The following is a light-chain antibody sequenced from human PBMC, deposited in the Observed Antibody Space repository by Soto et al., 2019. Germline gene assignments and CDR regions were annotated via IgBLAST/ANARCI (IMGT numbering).Light chain of an antibody. Sequence: QSVLTQPPSVSAAPGQKVTISCSGSNSNIGANSVSWYQHLPGTAPKLVIYDDDKRPSGIPDRFSGSKSGTSATLDITGLQIGDEADYYCGTWHSTLSVEWVFGGGTQLTV. V-gene: IGLV1-51*01. CDR1: NSNIGANS. CDR2: DDD. J-gene: IGLJ3*02. CDR3: GTWHSTLSVEWV.